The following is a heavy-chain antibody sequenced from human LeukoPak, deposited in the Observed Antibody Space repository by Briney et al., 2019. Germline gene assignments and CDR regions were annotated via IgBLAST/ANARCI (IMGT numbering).Heavy chain of an antibody. CDR1: GGSISSYY. Sequence: SETLSLTCTVSGGSISSYYWSWIWQPPGKGLEWIGYIYYSGSTNYNPSLKSRVTISVDTSKNQFSLKLSSVAAADTAVYYCARDRITIFGGAGDYYYMDVWGKGTTVTVSS. D-gene: IGHD3-3*01. CDR3: ARDRITIFGGAGDYYYMDV. J-gene: IGHJ6*03. CDR2: IYYSGST. V-gene: IGHV4-59*01.